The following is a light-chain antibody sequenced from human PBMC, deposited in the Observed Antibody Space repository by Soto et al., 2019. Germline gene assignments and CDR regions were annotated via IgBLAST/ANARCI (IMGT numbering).Light chain of an antibody. Sequence: EIVLTQSPATLSLSPGERASLSCRASQSVSGYLAWYQQKPGQAPRLLIYDASKRATGIPARFSGSGFGTDFTLTISSLEPEDFAVYYCQQRSKWRTFGQGTKVEIK. CDR2: DAS. V-gene: IGKV3-11*01. CDR1: QSVSGY. J-gene: IGKJ1*01. CDR3: QQRSKWRT.